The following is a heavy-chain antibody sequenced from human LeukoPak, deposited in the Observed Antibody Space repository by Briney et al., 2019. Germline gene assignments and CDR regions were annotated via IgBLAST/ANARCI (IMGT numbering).Heavy chain of an antibody. CDR1: DYTFTSYG. Sequence: ASVKVSCKASDYTFTSYGISWVRQAPGQGLEWMGWISAYNGNTNYAQKLQGRVTMTTDTSTSTAYMELRSLRSDDTAVYHCARAALPRSSSWNPPDYWGQGTLVTVSS. CDR3: ARAALPRSSSWNPPDY. CDR2: ISAYNGNT. J-gene: IGHJ4*02. D-gene: IGHD6-13*01. V-gene: IGHV1-18*01.